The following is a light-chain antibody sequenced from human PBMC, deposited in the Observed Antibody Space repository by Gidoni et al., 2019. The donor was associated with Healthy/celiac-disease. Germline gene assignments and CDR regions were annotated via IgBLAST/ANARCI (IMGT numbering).Light chain of an antibody. V-gene: IGKV1-9*01. CDR1: QGISSY. CDR2: AAS. CDR3: QQLNSYPPMCT. Sequence: IQLTQSPSSLSASVGDRVTITCRASQGISSYLAWYQQKPGKAPKLLIYAASTLQSGVPSRFSGSGSGTDFTLTISSLQPEDFVTYYCQQLNSYPPMCTFGQGTKLEIK. J-gene: IGKJ2*02.